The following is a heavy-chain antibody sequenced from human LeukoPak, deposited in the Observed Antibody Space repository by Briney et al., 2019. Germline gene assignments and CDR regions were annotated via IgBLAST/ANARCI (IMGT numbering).Heavy chain of an antibody. CDR1: GYTFTNHG. CDR3: ARDIGYCSDGSCYP. J-gene: IGHJ5*02. D-gene: IGHD2-15*01. V-gene: IGHV1-18*01. CDR2: ISTYNGNT. Sequence: WASVKVSCKTSGYTFTNHGISWVRQAPGQGLEWMGWISTYNGNTNYAQKLQGRVTMTTDTSTSTAYMELRSLRSDDTAVYYCARDIGYCSDGSCYPWGQGTLVIVPS.